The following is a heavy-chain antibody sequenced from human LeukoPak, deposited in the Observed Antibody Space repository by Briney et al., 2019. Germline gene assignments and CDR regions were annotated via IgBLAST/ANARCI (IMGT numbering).Heavy chain of an antibody. CDR3: ARCYYNSNFDY. CDR1: GYSFTSYW. J-gene: IGHJ4*02. Sequence: GESLKISCEGSGYSFTSYWINWVRQMPGKGLEWIGRIDPSNSSTDYSPSFQGHVTISADKSISTAYLQWSSPKASDTAIYFCARCYYNSNFDYWGQGTLVTVSS. D-gene: IGHD1-26*01. V-gene: IGHV5-10-1*01. CDR2: IDPSNSST.